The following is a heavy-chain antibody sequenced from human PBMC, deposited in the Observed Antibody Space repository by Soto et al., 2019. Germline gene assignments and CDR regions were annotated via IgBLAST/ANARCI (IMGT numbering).Heavy chain of an antibody. CDR3: ARAQLVGYYFDY. CDR2: IYFRGTT. CDR1: GGSISSGDYY. J-gene: IGHJ4*02. V-gene: IGHV4-30-4*01. Sequence: SETLSLTCTVSGGSISSGDYYWSWIRQPPGKGLEWIGYIYFRGTTCYNPSLKSRVTISVDTSKNQFSLKLSSVTAADTAVYYCARAQLVGYYFDYWGQGILVTVSS. D-gene: IGHD2-2*01.